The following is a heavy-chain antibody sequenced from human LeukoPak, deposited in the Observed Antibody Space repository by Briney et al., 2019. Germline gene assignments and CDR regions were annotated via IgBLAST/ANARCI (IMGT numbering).Heavy chain of an antibody. D-gene: IGHD4-17*01. CDR3: AREGDYGDYFDY. J-gene: IGHJ4*02. V-gene: IGHV3-74*01. CDR1: GFTFSSYW. CDR2: ITNDGSST. Sequence: GGSLRLSCAASGFTFSSYWMHWVRQAPGKGLVWVSRITNDGSSTSHADSVKGRFTISRDNAKNTLYLQMNSLRAEDTAVYYCAREGDYGDYFDYSGQGTLVTVSS.